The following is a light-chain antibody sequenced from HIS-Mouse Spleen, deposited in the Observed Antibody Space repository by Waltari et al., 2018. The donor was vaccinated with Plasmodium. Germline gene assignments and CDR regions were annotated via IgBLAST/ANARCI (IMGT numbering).Light chain of an antibody. Sequence: EIVLTQPPGPLSLSPGERATLSCRASQSVSSSYLAWYQQKPGQAPRLLIYGASSGATGIPDRFSGSGSGTDFTLTISRLEPEDFAVYYCQQYGSSPWTFGQGTKVEIK. V-gene: IGKV3-20*01. CDR3: QQYGSSPWT. J-gene: IGKJ1*01. CDR1: QSVSSSY. CDR2: GAS.